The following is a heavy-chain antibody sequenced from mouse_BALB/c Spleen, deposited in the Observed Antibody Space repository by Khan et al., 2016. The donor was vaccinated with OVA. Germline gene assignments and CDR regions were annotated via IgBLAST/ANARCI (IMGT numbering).Heavy chain of an antibody. V-gene: IGHV14-3*02. CDR3: ARPSYDPRDFEV. Sequence: EVQLQQSGAELVKPGASVKLSCTASGFNIQDTYLHWVKQRPEQGLEWIGRIAPANGNTQYDPKFQGKATITSDTSSNTSYLHLNSLTSEDTAVYYCARPSYDPRDFEVWGAGTTVTGSS. CDR2: IAPANGNT. CDR1: GFNIQDTY. J-gene: IGHJ1*01. D-gene: IGHD2-3*01.